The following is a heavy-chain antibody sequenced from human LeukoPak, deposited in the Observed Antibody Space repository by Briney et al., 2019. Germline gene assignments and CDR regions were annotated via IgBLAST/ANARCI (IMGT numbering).Heavy chain of an antibody. CDR3: ARVGSIDSSGYYLGQYYYYGMDV. Sequence: PGGSLRLSCAASGFTFSSYWMHWVRQAPGKGLVWVSRINSDGSSTSYADSVKGRFTISRDNAKNTLYLQMNSLRAEDTAVYYCARVGSIDSSGYYLGQYYYYGMDVWGQGTAVTVSS. J-gene: IGHJ6*02. CDR1: GFTFSSYW. CDR2: INSDGSST. V-gene: IGHV3-74*01. D-gene: IGHD3-22*01.